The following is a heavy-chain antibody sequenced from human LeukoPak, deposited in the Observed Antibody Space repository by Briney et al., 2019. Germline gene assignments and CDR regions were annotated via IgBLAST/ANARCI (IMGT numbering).Heavy chain of an antibody. V-gene: IGHV1-69*05. CDR2: IIPIFDTA. Sequence: SSVKVSCKASGGTFSSYAISWVRQAPGQGLEWMGRIIPIFDTANYAQKFQGRVTITTDESTSTAYMELSSLRSEDTAVYYCAREFLEHYYYYMDVWGKGTTVTVSS. J-gene: IGHJ6*03. CDR1: GGTFSSYA. D-gene: IGHD3-3*01. CDR3: AREFLEHYYYYMDV.